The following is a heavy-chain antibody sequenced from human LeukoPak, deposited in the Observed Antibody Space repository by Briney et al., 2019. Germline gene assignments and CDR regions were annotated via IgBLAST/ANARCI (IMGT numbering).Heavy chain of an antibody. Sequence: ASVKVSCKASGYTFTSYGISWVRQAPGQGLEWMGWIYTNTGNPTYAQGFTGRFVFSLDTSVSTAYLQISSLKADDTAVYYCARSPTIIGVSIDYWGQGTLVTVSS. CDR2: IYTNTGNP. CDR1: GYTFTSYG. D-gene: IGHD3-22*01. CDR3: ARSPTIIGVSIDY. V-gene: IGHV7-4-1*02. J-gene: IGHJ4*02.